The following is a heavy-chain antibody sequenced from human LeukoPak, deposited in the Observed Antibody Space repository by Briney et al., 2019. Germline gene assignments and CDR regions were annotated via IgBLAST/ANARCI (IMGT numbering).Heavy chain of an antibody. J-gene: IGHJ4*02. CDR2: IHPGRGDT. V-gene: IGHV1-2*02. Sequence: ASVKVSCKALVYTFTDHYFYWLRQAPGQGIEWMGWIHPGRGDTNIAQKFQCRVSLNRNMSISKPYTELSRLTSDDTAVYYCARNTTWGPDYWGQGTLVSVSS. CDR1: VYTFTDHY. D-gene: IGHD7-27*01. CDR3: ARNTTWGPDY.